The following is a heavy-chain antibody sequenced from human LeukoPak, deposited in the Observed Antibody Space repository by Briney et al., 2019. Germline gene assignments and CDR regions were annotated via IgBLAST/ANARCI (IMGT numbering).Heavy chain of an antibody. V-gene: IGHV3-23*01. CDR1: GFTFSSYA. J-gene: IGHJ4*02. D-gene: IGHD1-26*01. CDR2: ISGSGDST. CDR3: AKDWANIVGAPTL. Sequence: PGGSLRLSCAASGFTFSSYATGWVRQAPGKGLEWVSAISGSGDSTYYADSVKGRFTLSRDNSKNTLYLQMNSLRAEDTAVYYCAKDWANIVGAPTLWGQGTLVTVSS.